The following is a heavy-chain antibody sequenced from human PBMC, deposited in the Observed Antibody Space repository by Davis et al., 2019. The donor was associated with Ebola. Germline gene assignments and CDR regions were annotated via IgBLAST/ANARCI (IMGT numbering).Heavy chain of an antibody. D-gene: IGHD2-2*01. CDR2: FDPEDGET. CDR1: GYTLTELS. J-gene: IGHJ6*02. Sequence: ASVKVSCKVSGYTLTELSMHWVRQAPGKGLEWMGGFDPEDGETIYAQKFQGRVTITADESTSTAYMELSSLRSEDTAVYYCARDCSSTSCYPSGYYGMDVWGQGTTVTVSS. V-gene: IGHV1-24*01. CDR3: ARDCSSTSCYPSGYYGMDV.